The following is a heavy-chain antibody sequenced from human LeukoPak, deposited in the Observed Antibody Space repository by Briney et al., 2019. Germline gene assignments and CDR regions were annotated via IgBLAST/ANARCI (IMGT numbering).Heavy chain of an antibody. CDR3: TREYCSSTSCYSWFDP. D-gene: IGHD2-2*02. Sequence: GGSLRLSCTASGFTFGDYAMSWFRQAPGKGLECVGFIRSKAYGGTTEYAASVKGRFTISRDDSKSIAYLQMNSLKAEDTAVYYCTREYCSSTSCYSWFDPWGQGTLVTVSS. CDR1: GFTFGDYA. V-gene: IGHV3-49*03. CDR2: IRSKAYGGTT. J-gene: IGHJ5*02.